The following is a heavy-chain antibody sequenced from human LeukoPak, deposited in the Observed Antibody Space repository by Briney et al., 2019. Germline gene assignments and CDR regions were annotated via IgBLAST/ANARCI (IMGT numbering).Heavy chain of an antibody. Sequence: SETLSLTCTVSGGSISSYYWSWIRQPPGKGLEWIGYIYYSGSTNYNPSLKSRVTISVDTSKNQFSLKLSSVTAADTAVYYCAREAGYGSGSPDTFDYWGQGTLVTVSS. CDR3: AREAGYGSGSPDTFDY. J-gene: IGHJ4*02. CDR2: IYYSGST. V-gene: IGHV4-59*01. CDR1: GGSISSYY. D-gene: IGHD3-10*01.